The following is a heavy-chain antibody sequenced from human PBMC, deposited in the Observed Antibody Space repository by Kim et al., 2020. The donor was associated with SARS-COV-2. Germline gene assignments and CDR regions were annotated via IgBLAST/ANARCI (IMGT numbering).Heavy chain of an antibody. D-gene: IGHD3-22*01. CDR3: AKEAGLDYYDSSGYCMDV. V-gene: IGHV3-30*02. J-gene: IGHJ6*02. Sequence: VKGRFTSSGDNYKNTLYLQMNSLRAEDTAVYYCAKEAGLDYYDSSGYCMDVWGQGTTVTVSS.